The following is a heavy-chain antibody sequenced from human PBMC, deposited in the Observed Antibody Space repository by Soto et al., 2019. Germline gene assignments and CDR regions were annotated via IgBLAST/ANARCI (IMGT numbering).Heavy chain of an antibody. Sequence: GGSLRLSCAASGFTFSAYSMSWVRQAPGKGLEWVGHIRNKAHSYTAIYAASVKGRFTISTDDSKNSLYLQMNSLKTEDTAVYYCARVGGGSGWTDTFDIWGQGTMVTVSS. V-gene: IGHV3-72*01. D-gene: IGHD6-19*01. CDR1: GFTFSAYS. CDR3: ARVGGGSGWTDTFDI. CDR2: IRNKAHSYTA. J-gene: IGHJ3*02.